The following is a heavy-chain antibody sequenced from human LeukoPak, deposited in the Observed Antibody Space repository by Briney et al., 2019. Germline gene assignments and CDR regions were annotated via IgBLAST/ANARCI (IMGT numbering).Heavy chain of an antibody. CDR2: ISYDGSNK. J-gene: IGHJ4*02. V-gene: IGHV3-30*18. CDR3: AKPPYYYDSSGYTFDY. Sequence: GGSLRLSCAASGFTFSSYGMHWVRQAPGKGLEWVAVISYDGSNKYYADSVKGRFTISRDNSKNTLYLQMNSLRAEDTAVYYCAKPPYYYDSSGYTFDYWGQGTLVTVSS. D-gene: IGHD3-22*01. CDR1: GFTFSSYG.